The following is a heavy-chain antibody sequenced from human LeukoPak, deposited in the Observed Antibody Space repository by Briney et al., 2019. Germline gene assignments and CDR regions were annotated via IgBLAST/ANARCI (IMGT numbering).Heavy chain of an antibody. V-gene: IGHV3-30*18. J-gene: IGHJ6*02. CDR2: ISYDGSNK. Sequence: GGSLRLSCAASGFTFSNYGMHWVRQAPGKGLEWVAVISYDGSNKYYADSMKGRFTMSRDNSENTLFLQMNSLRVEDTAVYYCAKDTYYNGMDVWGQGTTVTVSS. CDR1: GFTFSNYG. CDR3: AKDTYYNGMDV.